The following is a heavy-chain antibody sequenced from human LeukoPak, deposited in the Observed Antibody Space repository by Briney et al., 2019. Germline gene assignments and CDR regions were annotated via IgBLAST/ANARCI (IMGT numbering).Heavy chain of an antibody. CDR2: ISGSGEIT. D-gene: IGHD5-18*01. J-gene: IGHJ4*02. V-gene: IGHV3-23*01. CDR3: ARDRRERQQLVDYFDY. CDR1: GFMFSNYA. Sequence: GGSLRLSCEASGFMFSNYAMGWVRQAPGTGPEWVSSISGSGEITYYGDSVKGRFTVSRDNSKDTMYLQMNSLRVDDTAVYYCARDRRERQQLVDYFDYWGQGTRVTVSS.